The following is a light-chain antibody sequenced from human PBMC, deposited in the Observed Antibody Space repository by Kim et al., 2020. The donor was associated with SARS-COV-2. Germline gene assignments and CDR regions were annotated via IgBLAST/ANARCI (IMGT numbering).Light chain of an antibody. V-gene: IGLV2-14*03. CDR3: SSYTSSKTWV. J-gene: IGLJ3*02. CDR2: DVT. Sequence: GHWFTISLPGSNSDIGGYIYVSWYQQHPGKAPKLIIYDVTKRPSGVSDRFSGSKSGNTASLIISGLQADDEADYYCSSYTSSKTWVFGGGTQLTVL. CDR1: NSDIGGYIY.